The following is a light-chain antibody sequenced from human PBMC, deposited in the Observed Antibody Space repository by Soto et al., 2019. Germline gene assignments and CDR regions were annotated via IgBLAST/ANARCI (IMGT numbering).Light chain of an antibody. CDR3: QHYNSYSEA. Sequence: DIQMTQYPSPVSGSLGDRVTITCRASQTISSWLAWYQQKPGKAPKLLIYKASTLKSGVPSRFSGSGSGTEFTLTISSLQPDDFAAYYCQHYNSYSEAFGQGAKVDIK. CDR1: QTISSW. J-gene: IGKJ1*01. V-gene: IGKV1-5*03. CDR2: KAS.